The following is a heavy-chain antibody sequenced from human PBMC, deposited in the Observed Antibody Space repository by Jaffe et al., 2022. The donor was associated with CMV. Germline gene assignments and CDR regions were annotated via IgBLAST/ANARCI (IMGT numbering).Heavy chain of an antibody. V-gene: IGHV4-39*01. CDR3: ASPHQYGRTGVYGMGV. Sequence: QLQLQESGPRLVKPSETLSLTCTVSGGSISSSSYHWGWIRQPPGKGLEWIGNIYYSGSTHYNPSLKSRVTISVDTSKNEFSLKLSSVTAADTAVYYCASPHQYGRTGVYGMGVWGQGTTVTVSS. D-gene: IGHD4-17*01. J-gene: IGHJ6*02. CDR1: GGSISSSSYH. CDR2: IYYSGST.